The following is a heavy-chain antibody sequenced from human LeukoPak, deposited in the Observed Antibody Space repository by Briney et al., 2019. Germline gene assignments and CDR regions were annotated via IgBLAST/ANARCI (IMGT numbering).Heavy chain of an antibody. CDR2: LYSDGTT. CDR1: GFTVSSCY. V-gene: IGHV3-53*01. D-gene: IGHD3-22*01. Sequence: PGGSLRLSCAASGFTVSSCYMSWVRQAPGKGLEWVSVLYSDGTTYYTDSVKGRFTISRDNSRNTLYLQMDNLRVEDAAVYYCARATYDSNGYTANHDSWGQGTLVTVSS. CDR3: ARATYDSNGYTANHDS. J-gene: IGHJ4*02.